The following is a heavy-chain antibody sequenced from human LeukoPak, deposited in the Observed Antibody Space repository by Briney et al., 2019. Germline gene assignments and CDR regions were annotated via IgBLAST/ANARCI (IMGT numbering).Heavy chain of an antibody. CDR3: AKLYERYCSSTSCSSPDY. D-gene: IGHD2-2*01. Sequence: PGGSLRLSCAASGFTFSSYAMSWVRQAPGKGLEWVSAISGSGGSTHYADSVKGRFTISRDNSKNTLYLQMNSLRAEDTAVYYCAKLYERYCSSTSCSSPDYWGQGTLVTVSS. J-gene: IGHJ4*02. CDR1: GFTFSSYA. V-gene: IGHV3-23*01. CDR2: ISGSGGST.